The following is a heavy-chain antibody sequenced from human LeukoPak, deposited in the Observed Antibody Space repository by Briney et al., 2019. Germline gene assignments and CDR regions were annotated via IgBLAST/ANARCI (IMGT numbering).Heavy chain of an antibody. V-gene: IGHV4-59*01. J-gene: IGHJ4*02. CDR1: GDSIREYY. D-gene: IGHD6-13*01. CDR3: ARDLRSSSWSYYFDY. CDR2: VSYSGST. Sequence: SETLSLTCTVSGDSIREYYWSWIRQPPGKGLEWIGYVSYSGSTNYNPSLKSRVTTSVDTSKNQLSLKLSSVTAADTAVYYCARDLRSSSWSYYFDYWGQGTLVTVSS.